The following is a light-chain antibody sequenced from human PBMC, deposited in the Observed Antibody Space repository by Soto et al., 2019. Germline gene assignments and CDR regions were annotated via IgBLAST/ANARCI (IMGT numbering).Light chain of an antibody. CDR3: QQYTNTNNPWM. CDR2: DAS. Sequence: DIQMTPSPSTLSASVGAGVTITCRASQNIGSWLAWYQQKPGEAPKLLVYDASTLQSVVASRFSGSGSGTEFTLIISGLQPDDSATYYCQQYTNTNNPWMFGQGTKVDI. CDR1: QNIGSW. V-gene: IGKV1-5*01. J-gene: IGKJ1*01.